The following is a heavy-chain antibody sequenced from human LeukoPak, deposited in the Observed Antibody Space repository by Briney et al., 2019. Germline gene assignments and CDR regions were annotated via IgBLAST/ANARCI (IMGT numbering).Heavy chain of an antibody. CDR3: ARSGSYHSNWFDP. CDR1: GGSFSGYY. J-gene: IGHJ5*02. D-gene: IGHD1-26*01. Sequence: SETLSLTCAVYGGSFSGYYWSWIRQPPGKGLEWIGEINHSGSTNYNPSLKSRVTISVDTSKNQFSLKLSSVTAADTAVYYCARSGSYHSNWFDPWGQGTLVTVSS. V-gene: IGHV4-34*01. CDR2: INHSGST.